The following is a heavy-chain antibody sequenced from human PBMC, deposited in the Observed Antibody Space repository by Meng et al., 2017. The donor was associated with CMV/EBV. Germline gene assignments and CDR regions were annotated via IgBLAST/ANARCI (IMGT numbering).Heavy chain of an antibody. CDR2: INHSGST. Sequence: SETLSLTCAVYGGSFSDYYWSWIRQPPGKGLEWIGEINHSGSTNYNPSLKSRVTMSIDTSKNQFSLRLSSVTAADTAVYYCARKNFYDSSGRLDYWGQGTLVTVSS. V-gene: IGHV4-34*01. CDR1: GGSFSDYY. CDR3: ARKNFYDSSGRLDY. J-gene: IGHJ4*02. D-gene: IGHD3-22*01.